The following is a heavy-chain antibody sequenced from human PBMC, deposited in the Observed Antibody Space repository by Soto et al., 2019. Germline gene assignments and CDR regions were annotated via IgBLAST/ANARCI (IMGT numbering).Heavy chain of an antibody. D-gene: IGHD3-3*01. CDR2: IYYSGST. J-gene: IGHJ4*02. CDR3: AGFTIFGVVADY. V-gene: IGHV4-59*01. Sequence: ASETLSLTCTVSGGSISSYYWSWIRQPPGKGLEWIGYIYYSGSTNYNPSLKSRVTISVDTSKNQFSLKLSSVTAADTAVYYCAGFTIFGVVADYWGQGTLVTVSS. CDR1: GGSISSYY.